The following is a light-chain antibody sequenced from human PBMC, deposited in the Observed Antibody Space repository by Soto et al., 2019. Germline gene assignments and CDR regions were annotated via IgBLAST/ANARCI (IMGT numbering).Light chain of an antibody. CDR2: VNT. V-gene: IGLV1-40*01. J-gene: IGLJ1*01. Sequence: QSVLTQPPSVSGAPGQRVTISCTGSSSNIGAGYDVRWYQQLPGTAPKLLIYVNTNRPSGVPDRFSGSKSGTSASLAITGLQAEDEADYYCQSYDSSLSHVFGTGTKVTVL. CDR1: SSNIGAGYD. CDR3: QSYDSSLSHV.